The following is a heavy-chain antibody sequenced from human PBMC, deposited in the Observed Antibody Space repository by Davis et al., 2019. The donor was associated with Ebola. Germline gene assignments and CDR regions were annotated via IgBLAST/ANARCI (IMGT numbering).Heavy chain of an antibody. D-gene: IGHD1-26*01. Sequence: GESLKISCAASGFTFSSYAMSWVRQAPGKGLEWVSAISGSGGSTRYADSVKGRFTISRDNAKNTLYLQMNSLRAEDTAVYYCARGHGSSPDNWFDPWGQGTLVTVSS. CDR2: ISGSGGST. J-gene: IGHJ5*02. V-gene: IGHV3-23*01. CDR3: ARGHGSSPDNWFDP. CDR1: GFTFSSYA.